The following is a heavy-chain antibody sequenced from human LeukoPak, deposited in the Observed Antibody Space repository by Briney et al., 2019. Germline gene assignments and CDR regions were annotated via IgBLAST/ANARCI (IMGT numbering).Heavy chain of an antibody. CDR3: ARVSGTNTFDI. Sequence: PGGSLRLSCAASGFTFSDYWMTWVRQAPGKGLEWVANIKKDGREKHHVDSVKGRFTMSRDNAKNSLFLQMNSLRAEDMAVYFCARVSGTNTFDIWGHGTMVTVSS. J-gene: IGHJ3*02. CDR2: IKKDGREK. CDR1: GFTFSDYW. V-gene: IGHV3-7*01. D-gene: IGHD5-12*01.